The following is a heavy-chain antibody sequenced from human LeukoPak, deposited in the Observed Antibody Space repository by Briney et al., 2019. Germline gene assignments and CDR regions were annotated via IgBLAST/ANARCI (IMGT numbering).Heavy chain of an antibody. Sequence: GGSLRLSCAASGFTFSSYAMSWVRQAPGKGLEWVANIKQDGSEEYYVDSVKGRFTISRDNAKNSLNLLMNSLRAEDTAVYYCARVDYYYGMDVWGQGTTVTVSS. CDR3: ARVDYYYGMDV. V-gene: IGHV3-7*01. CDR1: GFTFSSYA. J-gene: IGHJ6*02. CDR2: IKQDGSEE.